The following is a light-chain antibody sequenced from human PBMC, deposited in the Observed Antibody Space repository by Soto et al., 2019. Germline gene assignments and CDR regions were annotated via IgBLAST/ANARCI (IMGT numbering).Light chain of an antibody. CDR2: GAS. J-gene: IGKJ2*01. Sequence: EIVLTQSPGPLFLSPGERATLSCRASQSVSSSSLAWYQQKPGQAPRLLIYGASSRATGIPNRFSGSGSGTDFTLTISRLEPQDFAVYFCQHFGSSPGYTFGQGTKLQIK. CDR3: QHFGSSPGYT. CDR1: QSVSSSS. V-gene: IGKV3-20*01.